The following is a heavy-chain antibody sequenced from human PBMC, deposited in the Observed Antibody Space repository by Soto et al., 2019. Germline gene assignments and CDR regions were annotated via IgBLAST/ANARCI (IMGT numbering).Heavy chain of an antibody. V-gene: IGHV1-69*13. J-gene: IGHJ3*02. CDR3: ARDRGSYDILIGEAFDI. CDR2: IIPIFGTA. CDR1: GGTFSSYA. D-gene: IGHD3-9*01. Sequence: GASAKVSFKASGGTFSSYAISWLRQAPGQGLEWMGGIIPIFGTANYAQKFQGRVTITADESTSTAYMELSSLRSEDTAVYYCARDRGSYDILIGEAFDIWGQGTMVTVS.